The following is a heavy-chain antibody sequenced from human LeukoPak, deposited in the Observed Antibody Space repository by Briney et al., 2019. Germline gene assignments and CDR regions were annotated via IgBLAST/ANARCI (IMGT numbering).Heavy chain of an antibody. CDR3: ARGIAEIGY. CDR1: GFTFSIYS. Sequence: GGSLRLSCAASGFTFSIYSMNWVRQAPGKGLQWVSYISSSGSTIYYADSVKGRFTISRDDAKNSLYLQMNSLRAEDTAVYYCARGIAEIGYWGQGTLVTVSS. J-gene: IGHJ4*02. V-gene: IGHV3-48*04. D-gene: IGHD2-21*01. CDR2: ISSSGSTI.